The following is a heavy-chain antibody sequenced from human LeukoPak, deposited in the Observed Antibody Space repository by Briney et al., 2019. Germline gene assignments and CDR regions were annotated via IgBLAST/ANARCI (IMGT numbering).Heavy chain of an antibody. CDR1: GFTFSSYG. J-gene: IGHJ3*02. CDR2: IRYDGSNK. CDR3: AKGNSGSYRFDAFDI. V-gene: IGHV3-30*02. D-gene: IGHD1-26*01. Sequence: GGSLRLSCAASGFTFSSYGLPWVRQAPGKGLEWVAFIRYDGSNKYYADSVKGRFTISRDNSKNTLYLQMNSLRAEDTAVYYCAKGNSGSYRFDAFDIWGQGTMVTVSS.